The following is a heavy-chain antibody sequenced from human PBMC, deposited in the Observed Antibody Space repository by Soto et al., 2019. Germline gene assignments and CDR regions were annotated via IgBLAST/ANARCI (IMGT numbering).Heavy chain of an antibody. J-gene: IGHJ4*01. D-gene: IGHD2-15*01. CDR1: GYPFSIYL. V-gene: IGHV3-23*01. Sequence: VGTLRFSCEPSGYPFSIYLLKWFRWDTDTGLEWVATIGGCGDGTYYGDYVKGRLTISRATYQNTVYLQMNSLRAEDTAISHCARAREASLLRVPSCYWG. CDR3: ARAREASLLRVPSCY. CDR2: IGGCGDGT.